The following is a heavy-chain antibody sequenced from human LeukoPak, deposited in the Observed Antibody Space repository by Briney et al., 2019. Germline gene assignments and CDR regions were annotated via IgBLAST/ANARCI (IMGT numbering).Heavy chain of an antibody. V-gene: IGHV4-39*01. J-gene: IGHJ6*03. D-gene: IGHD3-22*01. CDR2: SYYGGNI. Sequence: SETLSLTCTVSGGSISSTIYYWGWLRQPPGTGLEWIGTSYYGGNIYYNPSLKSRVTISVDGSKNQFSLTLTSVTAADTAVYYCATTSGYRNYYYYYIDVWGKGTTVTVSS. CDR1: GGSISSTIYY. CDR3: ATTSGYRNYYYYYIDV.